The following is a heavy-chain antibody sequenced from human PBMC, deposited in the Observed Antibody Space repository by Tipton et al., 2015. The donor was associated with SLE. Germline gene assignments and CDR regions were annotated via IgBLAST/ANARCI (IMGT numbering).Heavy chain of an antibody. J-gene: IGHJ3*02. D-gene: IGHD1-1*01. CDR1: GGSISSYDYS. CDR3: SREMMLVAGWKVVDI. CDR2: IYQSRAT. Sequence: LRLSCTVSGGSISSYDYSWSWHRPPPGKGLDWIGYIYQSRATYYNPSLNSPVSISVNRSKNQFSLNLSSVTAAGSAVYYCSREMMLVAGWKVVDIGGQGTGVTVAS. V-gene: IGHV4-30-2*01.